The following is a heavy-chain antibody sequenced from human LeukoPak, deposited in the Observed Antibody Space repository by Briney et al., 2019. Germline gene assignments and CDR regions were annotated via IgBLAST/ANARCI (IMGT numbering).Heavy chain of an antibody. CDR3: ARAVSYYDILTGYSMPQNWFDP. J-gene: IGHJ5*02. CDR2: IIPIFGTA. Sequence: EASVKVSCKASGGTFSSYAINWVRQAPGQGLEWMGGIIPIFGTANYAQKFQGRVTMTRDTSISTAYMELSRLRSDDTAVYYCARAVSYYDILTGYSMPQNWFDPWGQGTLVTVSS. V-gene: IGHV1-69*05. D-gene: IGHD3-9*01. CDR1: GGTFSSYA.